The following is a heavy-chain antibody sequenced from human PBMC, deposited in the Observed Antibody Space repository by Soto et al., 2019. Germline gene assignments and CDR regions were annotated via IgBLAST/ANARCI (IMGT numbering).Heavy chain of an antibody. CDR3: ARDGCSGGSCYSFWWFDP. V-gene: IGHV1-69*08. Sequence: QVQLVQSGAEVKKPGSSVKVSCKASGGTFSSYTISWVRQAPGQGLEWMGRIIPILGIANYAQKFQGRVTITADKSTSTAYMELSSRRTEDTAVYYCARDGCSGGSCYSFWWFDPWGQGTLVTVSS. D-gene: IGHD2-15*01. J-gene: IGHJ5*02. CDR2: IIPILGIA. CDR1: GGTFSSYT.